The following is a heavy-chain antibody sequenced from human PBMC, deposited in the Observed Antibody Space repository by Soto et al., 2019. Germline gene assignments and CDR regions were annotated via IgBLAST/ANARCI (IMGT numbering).Heavy chain of an antibody. CDR3: AKDRRAGTGADY. J-gene: IGHJ4*02. V-gene: IGHV3-23*01. D-gene: IGHD6-19*01. CDR1: GFTFSSYA. CDR2: ISGSGGST. Sequence: EVQLLESGGGLVQPGGSLRLSCAASGFTFSSYAMSWVRQAPGKGLEWVPAISGSGGSTYYADSVKGRFTISRDNSKNTLYLQMNSLRAEDTAVYYCAKDRRAGTGADYWGQGTLVTVSS.